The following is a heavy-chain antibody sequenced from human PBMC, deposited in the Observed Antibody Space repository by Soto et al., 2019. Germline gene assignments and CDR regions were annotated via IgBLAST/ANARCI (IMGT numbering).Heavy chain of an antibody. CDR3: VKDLSELIVVITYFDY. V-gene: IGHV3-64D*06. CDR1: GFTFSSYS. Sequence: GGSLRLSCAASGFTFSSYSMNWVRQAPGKGLEWVSSISRNGGSTDYADSVKGRFTISRDNSKNTLYLQMSSLRAEDTAVYYCVKDLSELIVVITYFDYWGQGTPVTVSS. J-gene: IGHJ4*02. D-gene: IGHD3-22*01. CDR2: ISRNGGST.